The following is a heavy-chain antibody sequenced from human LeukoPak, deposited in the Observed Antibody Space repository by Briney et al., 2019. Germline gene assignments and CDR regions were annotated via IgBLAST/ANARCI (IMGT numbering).Heavy chain of an antibody. J-gene: IGHJ4*02. CDR2: ISSSSSYI. Sequence: GGSLRLSCAASGFTFSSYSMNWVRQAPGKGLEWVSSISSSSSYIYYADSVKGRFTISRDNAKNSLYLQMNSLRAEDTAVYYCARDLRRVATITGDFDYWGQGTLVTVSS. V-gene: IGHV3-21*01. D-gene: IGHD5-24*01. CDR1: GFTFSSYS. CDR3: ARDLRRVATITGDFDY.